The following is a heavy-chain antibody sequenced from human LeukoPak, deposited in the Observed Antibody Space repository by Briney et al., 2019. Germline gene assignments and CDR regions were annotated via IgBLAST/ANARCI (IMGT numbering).Heavy chain of an antibody. J-gene: IGHJ6*01. V-gene: IGHV1-46*01. CDR3: ERGEMAAITCET. CDR1: GYTFTIYY. CDR2: INPHCGST. D-gene: IGHD5-24*01. Sequence: ASVRVSCKASGYTFTIYYMHWVRHPPTQGLEWMGIINPHCGSTSYAQTFQGRVNMTRDMSKHTLYLDPSSPRAGDTAVYYCERGEMAAITCETWGEGDPGTVSS.